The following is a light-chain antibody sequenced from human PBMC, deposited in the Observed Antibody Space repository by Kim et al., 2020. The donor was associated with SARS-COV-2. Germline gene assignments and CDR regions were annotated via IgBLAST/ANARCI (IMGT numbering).Light chain of an antibody. Sequence: PSLGDRVSLSCRASQSTIGSLAWHQQKPGKAPKPLIQKASVLESGVPPRFSGHGSGTEFTLSISSLQPEDSATYYCQRCDSYPLTFGQGTKVDIK. CDR1: QSTIGS. CDR2: KAS. V-gene: IGKV1-5*03. CDR3: QRCDSYPLT. J-gene: IGKJ1*01.